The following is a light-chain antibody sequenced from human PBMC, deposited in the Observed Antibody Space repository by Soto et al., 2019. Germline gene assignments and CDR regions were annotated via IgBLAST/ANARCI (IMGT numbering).Light chain of an antibody. CDR1: QSVSSN. CDR3: QHYKTYSRT. V-gene: IGKV3-15*01. Sequence: EIVMTQSPATLSVSPGERATLSCRASQSVSSNLAWYQQKPGQTPKLLIYVASTRATGIPARFSGSGSGTEFTLTISSLQSEDFATYYCQHYKTYSRTFGQGTKVEIK. CDR2: VAS. J-gene: IGKJ1*01.